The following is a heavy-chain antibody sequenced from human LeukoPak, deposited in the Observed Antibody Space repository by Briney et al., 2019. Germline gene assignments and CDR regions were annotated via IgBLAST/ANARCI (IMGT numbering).Heavy chain of an antibody. CDR2: ISGSSSDT. CDR3: ARVNPISSGFYVY. J-gene: IGHJ4*02. Sequence: GGSLRLSCAASGFTFSDYYMTWIRQAPGKGLEWVPYISGSSSDTNYADSVKGRFTISRDNAKNSLYLQMNSLRAEDTAVYYCARVNPISSGFYVYWGQGTLVTVSS. CDR1: GFTFSDYY. V-gene: IGHV3-11*06. D-gene: IGHD3-22*01.